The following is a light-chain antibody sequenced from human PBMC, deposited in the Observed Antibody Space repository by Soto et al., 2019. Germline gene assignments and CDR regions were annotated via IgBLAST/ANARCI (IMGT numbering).Light chain of an antibody. Sequence: EIVLTQSPGTLSLSPGERATLSCRASQSVSSNYLAWYQQIPGQAPRLLIYGTSSRATGIPDRFSGSGSGTDVTLSISRLEPEDFAVYYCQQYGSSSYTFGQGTKLEVK. V-gene: IGKV3-20*01. CDR3: QQYGSSSYT. CDR1: QSVSSNY. CDR2: GTS. J-gene: IGKJ2*01.